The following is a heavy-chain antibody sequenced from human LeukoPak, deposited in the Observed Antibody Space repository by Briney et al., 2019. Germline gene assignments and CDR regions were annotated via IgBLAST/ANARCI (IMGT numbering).Heavy chain of an antibody. CDR3: AKRRLSMVRGVIISRGGYYGMDV. J-gene: IGHJ6*02. CDR2: ISYDGSNK. Sequence: GGSLRLSCAASGFTFSSYGMHWVRQAPGKGLEWVAVISYDGSNKYYADSVKGRFTISRDNSKNTLYLQMNSLRAEDTAVYYCAKRRLSMVRGVIISRGGYYGMDVWGQGTTVTVSS. CDR1: GFTFSSYG. V-gene: IGHV3-30*18. D-gene: IGHD3-10*01.